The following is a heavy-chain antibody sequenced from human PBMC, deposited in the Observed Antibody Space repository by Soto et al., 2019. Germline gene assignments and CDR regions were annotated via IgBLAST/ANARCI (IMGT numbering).Heavy chain of an antibody. CDR1: GFTFSSYG. CDR2: ISYDGSNK. Sequence: QVPLVESGGGVVQPGRSLRLSCAASGFTFSSYGMHWVRQAPGKGLEWVAVISYDGSNKYYADSVKGRFTISRDNSKNTLYLQMNSLRAEDTAVYYCAKEKGELVLYYYYGMDVWGQGTTVTVSS. CDR3: AKEKGELVLYYYYGMDV. V-gene: IGHV3-30*18. D-gene: IGHD6-6*01. J-gene: IGHJ6*02.